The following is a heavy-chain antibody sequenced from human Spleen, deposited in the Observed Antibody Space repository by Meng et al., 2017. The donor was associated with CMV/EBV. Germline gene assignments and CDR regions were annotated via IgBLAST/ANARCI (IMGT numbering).Heavy chain of an antibody. J-gene: IGHJ3*02. CDR2: IYYSGST. CDR1: GGSISSGDYY. D-gene: IGHD3-10*01. Sequence: SETLSLTCTVSGGSISSGDYYWSWIRQPPGKGLEWIGYIYYSGSTYYNPSLKSRVTISIDTSKNQFSLRLSSVTAADTAVYYCAREKFLRFGEIPPNAFDIWGQGTTVTVSS. V-gene: IGHV4-30-4*08. CDR3: AREKFLRFGEIPPNAFDI.